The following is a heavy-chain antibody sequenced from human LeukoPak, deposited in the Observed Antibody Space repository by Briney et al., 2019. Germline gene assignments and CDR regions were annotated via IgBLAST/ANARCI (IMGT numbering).Heavy chain of an antibody. CDR3: AMAGRTGNAFDI. V-gene: IGHV3-30*03. CDR1: GFTFSSYG. J-gene: IGHJ3*02. Sequence: PGGSLRLSCAASGFTFSSYGMHWVRQAPGEGLEWVAVISYDGSNKYYADSVKGRFTISRDNSKNTLYLQMNSLRAEDTAVYYCAMAGRTGNAFDIWGQGTMVTVSS. D-gene: IGHD6-19*01. CDR2: ISYDGSNK.